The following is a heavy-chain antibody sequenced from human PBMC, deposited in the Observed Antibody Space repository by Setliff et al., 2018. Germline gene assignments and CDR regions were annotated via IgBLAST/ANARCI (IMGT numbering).Heavy chain of an antibody. J-gene: IGHJ4*02. V-gene: IGHV4-59*11. CDR1: GGSISSHY. Sequence: SETLSLTCTVSGGSISSHYWSWIRQPPGKGLEWIGSIYYSGSTNYNPSLKSRVTISVDTSKNQFSLKLSSVTAADTAVYYCARDRSGSYDYWGQGTLVTVSS. CDR3: ARDRSGSYDY. CDR2: IYYSGST. D-gene: IGHD1-26*01.